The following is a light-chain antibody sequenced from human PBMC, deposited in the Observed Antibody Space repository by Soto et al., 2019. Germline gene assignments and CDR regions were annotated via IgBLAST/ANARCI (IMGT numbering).Light chain of an antibody. CDR1: QPISNY. V-gene: IGKV1-39*01. CDR2: GAS. Sequence: DVQMTQSPSSLSASVGYRVTITCRASQPISNYLDWYQQKAGEPPKVLILGASSLQSGVPSKFSGSGYGTDFTLIINNLHPDDFATYYRQQTHAVPLTFGQGTRLEIK. CDR3: QQTHAVPLT. J-gene: IGKJ5*01.